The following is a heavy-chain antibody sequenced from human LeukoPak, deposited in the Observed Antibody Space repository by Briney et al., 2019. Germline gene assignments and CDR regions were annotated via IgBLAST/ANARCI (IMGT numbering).Heavy chain of an antibody. CDR1: GGTFSSYA. Sequence: ASVKVSCKASGGTFSSYAISWVRQAPGQGLEWMGGIIPIFGTANYAQKFQGRVTITADKSTSTAYMELSSLRSEDTAVYYCARVTKWELPYYYYYTDVRGKGTTVTVSS. V-gene: IGHV1-69*06. D-gene: IGHD1-26*01. CDR2: IIPIFGTA. CDR3: ARVTKWELPYYYYYTDV. J-gene: IGHJ6*03.